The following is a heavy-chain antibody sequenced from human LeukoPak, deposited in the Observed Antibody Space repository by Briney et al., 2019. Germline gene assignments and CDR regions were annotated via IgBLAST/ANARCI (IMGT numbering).Heavy chain of an antibody. CDR2: IYHSGST. CDR1: GGSISSYY. D-gene: IGHD6-13*01. V-gene: IGHV4-59*01. CDR3: ASPGIVAAGTDRGFDY. J-gene: IGHJ4*02. Sequence: SETLSLTCTVSGGSISSYYWSWIRQPPGKGLEWIGFIYHSGSTNYNPSLKSRVTISVDTSKNQSSLKLSSVTAADTAVYYCASPGIVAAGTDRGFDYWGQGTLVTVSS.